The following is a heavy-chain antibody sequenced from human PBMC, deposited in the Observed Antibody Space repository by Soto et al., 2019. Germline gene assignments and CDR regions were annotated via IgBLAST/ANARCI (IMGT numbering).Heavy chain of an antibody. D-gene: IGHD1-26*01. CDR2: ISYDGSNK. CDR3: AKGGKRVAGAASTAFDI. J-gene: IGHJ3*02. V-gene: IGHV3-30*18. Sequence: QVQLVESGGGVVQPGWSLRLSCAASGFTFSSYGMHWVRQAPGKGLEWVAVISYDGSNKYYADSVKGRFTISRDNSKNTLDLQMNSVGAEGAAVYYCAKGGKRVAGAASTAFDIWGQGTMVTVSS. CDR1: GFTFSSYG.